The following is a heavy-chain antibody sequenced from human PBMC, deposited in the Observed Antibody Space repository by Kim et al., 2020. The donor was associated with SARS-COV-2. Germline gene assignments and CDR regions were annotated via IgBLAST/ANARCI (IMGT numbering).Heavy chain of an antibody. J-gene: IGHJ4*02. CDR3: AIRGTGTNDGYYFDY. V-gene: IGHV4-34*01. Sequence: PSLKSRVTISVDTSKNQFSLKLSSVTAADTAVYYCAIRGTGTNDGYYFDYWGQGTLVTVSS. D-gene: IGHD1-1*01.